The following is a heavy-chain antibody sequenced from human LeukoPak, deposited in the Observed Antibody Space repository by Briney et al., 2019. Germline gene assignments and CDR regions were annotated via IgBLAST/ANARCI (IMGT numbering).Heavy chain of an antibody. Sequence: GGSLRLSCAASKFTFSHAWMSWVRQAPGKGLEWVTLISHDGRNKNYADSVKGRFTISRDNSKKTLYLEVNSLRPEDTAVYYCARGSHQDYFGSMTYLFDYWGQGILVTVSS. D-gene: IGHD3-10*01. CDR2: ISHDGRNK. CDR3: ARGSHQDYFGSMTYLFDY. CDR1: KFTFSHAW. V-gene: IGHV3-30*03. J-gene: IGHJ4*02.